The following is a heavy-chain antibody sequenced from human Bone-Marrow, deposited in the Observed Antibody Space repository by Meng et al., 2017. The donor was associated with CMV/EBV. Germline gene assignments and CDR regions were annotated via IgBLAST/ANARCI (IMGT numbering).Heavy chain of an antibody. CDR3: AREWELLVNWFDP. CDR1: GGSISSSSYY. CDR2: IYYSGST. J-gene: IGHJ5*02. D-gene: IGHD1-26*01. Sequence: GSLRLSCTVSGGSISSSSYYWGWIRQPPGKGLEWIGSIYYSGSTYYNPPLKSRVTISVDTSKNQFSLKLSSVTAADTAVYYCAREWELLVNWFDPWGQGTLVTVSS. V-gene: IGHV4-39*07.